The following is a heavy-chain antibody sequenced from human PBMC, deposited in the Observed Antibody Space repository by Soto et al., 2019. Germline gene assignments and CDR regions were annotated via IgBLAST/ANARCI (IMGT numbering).Heavy chain of an antibody. D-gene: IGHD5-12*01. Sequence: QVQLVESGGGVVQPGTSLTLSCVASGFTISGHGMHWVRQAPGKGLEWVSVISYDGSNKYYRDSVKGRFTISRDTSKNTLYLQMNSLRDDDTAVYYCATGTDMATILDQWGQGTLVTVS. CDR3: ATGTDMATILDQ. V-gene: IGHV3-30*03. J-gene: IGHJ4*02. CDR1: GFTISGHG. CDR2: ISYDGSNK.